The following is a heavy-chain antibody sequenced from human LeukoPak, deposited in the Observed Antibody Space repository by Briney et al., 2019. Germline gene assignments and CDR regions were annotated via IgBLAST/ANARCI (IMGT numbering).Heavy chain of an antibody. CDR1: GFTFSSYG. Sequence: AGGSLRLSCAASGFTFSSYGMSWVRQAPGKGLEWVSAISGSGGSTYYADSVKGRFTISRDNSKNTLYLQMNSLRAEDTAVYYCAKDGMNVLRYFDWLYYYYYMDVWGKGTTVTISS. V-gene: IGHV3-23*01. J-gene: IGHJ6*03. D-gene: IGHD3-9*01. CDR3: AKDGMNVLRYFDWLYYYYYMDV. CDR2: ISGSGGST.